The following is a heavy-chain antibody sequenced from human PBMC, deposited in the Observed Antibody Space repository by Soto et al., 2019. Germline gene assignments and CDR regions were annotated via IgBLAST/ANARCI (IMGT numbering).Heavy chain of an antibody. D-gene: IGHD3-10*01. CDR3: ARGVYYGSGSCPTWSYYYYGMDV. CDR2: INHSGST. CDR1: GGSFSGYY. V-gene: IGHV4-34*01. J-gene: IGHJ6*02. Sequence: PSETLSLTCAVYGGSFSGYYWSWIRQPPGKGLEWIGEINHSGSTNYNPSLKSRVTISVDTSKNQFSLKLSSVTAADTAVYYCARGVYYGSGSCPTWSYYYYGMDVWGQGTTVT.